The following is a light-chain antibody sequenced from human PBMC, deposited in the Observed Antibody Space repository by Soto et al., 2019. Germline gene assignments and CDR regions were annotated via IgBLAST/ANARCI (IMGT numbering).Light chain of an antibody. Sequence: DIQMTQSPSSLSASVGDRVTITCRASQSISNYLNWYQQKLGKAPKLLIYDASNLETGVSSRFSGSGSGTDFTLTISSLQPEDSATYYCQHFDSLPLSFGPGTKVQIK. CDR1: QSISNY. CDR2: DAS. V-gene: IGKV1-33*01. CDR3: QHFDSLPLS. J-gene: IGKJ3*01.